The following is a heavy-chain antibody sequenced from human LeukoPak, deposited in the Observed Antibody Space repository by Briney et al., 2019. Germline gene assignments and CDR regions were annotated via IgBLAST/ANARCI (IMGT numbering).Heavy chain of an antibody. J-gene: IGHJ3*02. CDR1: GFTFSRNT. Sequence: GGSPRLSCAASGFTFSRNTVNWVRQAPGKGLEWVSGISWNSGSIGYADSVKGRFTISRDNAKNSLYLLMNSLRAEDMALYYCVRHTPDAFDIWGQGTMVTVSS. CDR3: VRHTPDAFDI. CDR2: ISWNSGSI. D-gene: IGHD3-16*02. V-gene: IGHV3-9*03.